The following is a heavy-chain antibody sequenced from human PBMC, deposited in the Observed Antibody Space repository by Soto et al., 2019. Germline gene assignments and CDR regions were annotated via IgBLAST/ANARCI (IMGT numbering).Heavy chain of an antibody. V-gene: IGHV1-69*06. Sequence: SVKVSCKAPGGTFSSYAISWVRQAPGQGLEWMGGLIPIFGTAKYAQKVQGRVTITADKSTSTASMELSILRSEDTAVYYCASHRDGYNFNYFDYWGQGTLVTVSS. CDR3: ASHRDGYNFNYFDY. CDR2: LIPIFGTA. J-gene: IGHJ4*02. D-gene: IGHD5-12*01. CDR1: GGTFSSYA.